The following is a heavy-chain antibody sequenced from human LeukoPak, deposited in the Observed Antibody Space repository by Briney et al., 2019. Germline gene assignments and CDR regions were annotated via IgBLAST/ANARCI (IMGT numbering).Heavy chain of an antibody. D-gene: IGHD5-12*01. CDR1: GYVFTSYG. CDR3: VRGLYSGYKITEFDP. J-gene: IGHJ5*02. Sequence: ASVTVSCKASGYVFTSYGINWVRQAPGQGLEWMGWMDPQNGNTGSAQKFQGRVTMTRDTSMSTAYMELSSLTSEDTAVYYCVRGLYSGYKITEFDPWGQGTLVTVSS. CDR2: MDPQNGNT. V-gene: IGHV1-8*01.